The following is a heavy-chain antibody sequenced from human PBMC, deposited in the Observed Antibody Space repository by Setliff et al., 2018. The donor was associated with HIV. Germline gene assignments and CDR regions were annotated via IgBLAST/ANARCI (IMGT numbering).Heavy chain of an antibody. CDR2: MYYSGST. CDR3: ASLDYSYGLDY. D-gene: IGHD5-18*01. CDR1: GGSINISSYY. V-gene: IGHV4-39*01. Sequence: PSETLSLTCTVSGGSINISSYYWGWIRQPPGKGLEWMGSMYYSGSTYYNPSLKSRVAISVDTSKNKFSLKLSSVTAADTAVYYCASLDYSYGLDYWGQGTLVTVSS. J-gene: IGHJ4*02.